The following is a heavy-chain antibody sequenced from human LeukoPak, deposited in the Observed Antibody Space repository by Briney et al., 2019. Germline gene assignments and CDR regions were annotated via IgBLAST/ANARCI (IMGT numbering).Heavy chain of an antibody. J-gene: IGHJ6*02. CDR1: GYTFTSYY. D-gene: IGHD2-2*02. V-gene: IGHV1-2*02. CDR2: INPNSGGT. CDR3: AREFCASSTSCYTSRRDYGMDV. Sequence: GASVKVSCKASGYTFTSYYMHWVRQAPGQGLEWMGWINPNSGGTNYAQKFQGRVTMTRDTSISTAYMELSRLRSDDTAVYYCAREFCASSTSCYTSRRDYGMDVWGQGTTVTVSS.